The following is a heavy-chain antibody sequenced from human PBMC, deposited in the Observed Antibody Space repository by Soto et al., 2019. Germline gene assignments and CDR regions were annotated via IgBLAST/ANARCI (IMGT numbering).Heavy chain of an antibody. D-gene: IGHD5-18*01. J-gene: IGHJ4*02. CDR2: ISYFVNNQ. CDR3: ASPARGGYGQPRDC. V-gene: IGHV3-30-3*01. Sequence: SRRLSCVVSGLVFRSYAMHWVRQAPGKGLEWVAVISYFVNNQYYADSVRGRFTISRDNSKNTLYLQMNRLRAEDTAVYYCASPARGGYGQPRDCWGQRKLV. CDR1: GLVFRSYA.